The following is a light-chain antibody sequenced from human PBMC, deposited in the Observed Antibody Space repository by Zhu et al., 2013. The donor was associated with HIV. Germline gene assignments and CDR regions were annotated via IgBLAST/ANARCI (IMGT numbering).Light chain of an antibody. CDR1: QSLQNSGYNY. Sequence: IVVSQSPRSLSVTPGEPAAISCRSTQSLQNSGYNYVDWYVQKPGQPPRLLIYLGSNRPSGVPNRISGSGSGTDFTLKISRVEADDVGVYYCMQALQSPITFGQGTRLDIK. CDR2: LGS. CDR3: MQALQSPIT. J-gene: IGKJ5*01. V-gene: IGKV2-28*01.